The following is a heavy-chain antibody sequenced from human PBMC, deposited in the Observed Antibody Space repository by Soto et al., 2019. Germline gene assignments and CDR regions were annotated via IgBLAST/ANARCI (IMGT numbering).Heavy chain of an antibody. V-gene: IGHV3-30-3*01. D-gene: IGHD6-19*01. CDR1: GFTFSSYA. J-gene: IGHJ3*02. CDR3: ARAGRSSGWYNAFAFDI. Sequence: GGSLRLSCAASGFTFSSYAMHWVRQAPGKGLEWVAVISYDGSNKYYADSVKGRFTISRDNSKNTLYLQMNSLRAEDTAVYYCARAGRSSGWYNAFAFDIWGQGTMVTVSS. CDR2: ISYDGSNK.